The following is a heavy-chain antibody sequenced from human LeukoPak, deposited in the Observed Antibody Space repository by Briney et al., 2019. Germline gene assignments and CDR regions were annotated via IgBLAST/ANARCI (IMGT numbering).Heavy chain of an antibody. Sequence: GASVKVSCKASGYTFTSYGISWVRQAPGQGLEWMGWISAYNGNTNYAQKLQGRVTMTTDTSTSTAYMELRSLRSDDTAVYYCARGLDDFWSGYSYYFDYWGQGTLVTVSS. V-gene: IGHV1-18*01. CDR2: ISAYNGNT. J-gene: IGHJ4*02. CDR1: GYTFTSYG. CDR3: ARGLDDFWSGYSYYFDY. D-gene: IGHD3-3*01.